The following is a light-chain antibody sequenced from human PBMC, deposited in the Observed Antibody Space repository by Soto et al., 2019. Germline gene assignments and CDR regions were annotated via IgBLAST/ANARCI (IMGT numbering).Light chain of an antibody. Sequence: QSVLTQPPSVSATPGQTVTISCSGSSSKVATSSVDWYLQLLATAPSILICTNTRRPSEVPERFSGSKSGASAFLAISGIQAEDEADYYWAVRDGNLNSVVFGGGTK. J-gene: IGLJ3*02. V-gene: IGLV1-44*01. CDR2: TNT. CDR1: SSKVATSS. CDR3: AVRDGNLNSVV.